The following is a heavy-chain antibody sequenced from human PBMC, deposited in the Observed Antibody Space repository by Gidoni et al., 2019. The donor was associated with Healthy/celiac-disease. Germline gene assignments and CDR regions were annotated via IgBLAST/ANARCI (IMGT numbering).Heavy chain of an antibody. Sequence: EVQLVESGGGLVQPGGSLRLSCAASGFTFSDHYMDWVRQAPGKGLAWVGRTRNKANSYTTEYAASVKGRFTISRDDSKNSLYLQMNSLKTEVTAVYYCARVTAHYDFWSGYYTGGMDVWGQGTTVTVSS. D-gene: IGHD3-3*01. J-gene: IGHJ6*02. CDR3: ARVTAHYDFWSGYYTGGMDV. CDR2: TRNKANSYTT. CDR1: GFTFSDHY. V-gene: IGHV3-72*01.